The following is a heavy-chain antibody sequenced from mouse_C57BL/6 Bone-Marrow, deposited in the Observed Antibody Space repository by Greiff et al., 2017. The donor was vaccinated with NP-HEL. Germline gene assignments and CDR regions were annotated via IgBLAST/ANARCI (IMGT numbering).Heavy chain of an antibody. Sequence: EVNVVESGGGLVQSGRSLRLSCATSGFTFSDFYMEWVRQAPGKGLEWIAASRNKANDYTTEYSASVKGRFIVSRDTSQSILYLQMNALRAEDTAIYYCARENWGYYAMDYWGQGTSVTVSS. V-gene: IGHV7-1*01. CDR2: SRNKANDYTT. CDR3: ARENWGYYAMDY. CDR1: GFTFSDFY. D-gene: IGHD4-1*01. J-gene: IGHJ4*01.